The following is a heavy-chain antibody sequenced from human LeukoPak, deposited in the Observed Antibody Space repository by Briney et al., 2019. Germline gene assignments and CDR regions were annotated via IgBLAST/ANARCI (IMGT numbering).Heavy chain of an antibody. CDR3: ARVYRGWYFDY. V-gene: IGHV4-38-2*02. J-gene: IGHJ4*02. Sequence: SETLSLTCTVSGYSISSGYCWGWIRQPPGKGLEWIGTIYHDGRTYFNPSLKSRVTISLDTSKNQFSLKLSSVTAADTAVYYCARVYRGWYFDYWGQGTLVTVSS. CDR1: GYSISSGYC. CDR2: IYHDGRT. D-gene: IGHD6-19*01.